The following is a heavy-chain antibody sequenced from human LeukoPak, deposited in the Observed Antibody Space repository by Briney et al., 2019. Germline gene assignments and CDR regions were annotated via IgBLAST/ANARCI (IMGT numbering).Heavy chain of an antibody. V-gene: IGHV4-34*08. Sequence: GSLRLSCAASGFILSSYSMNWVRQAPGKGLEWIAEINHRGTTHYNPSLKSRVNISADTSKNQFSLHLDSVTAADTAVYYCARSWAGMYYPFYYFDYWGQGTLVSVSS. J-gene: IGHJ4*02. D-gene: IGHD1-26*01. CDR3: ARSWAGMYYPFYYFDY. CDR1: GFILSSYS. CDR2: INHRGTT.